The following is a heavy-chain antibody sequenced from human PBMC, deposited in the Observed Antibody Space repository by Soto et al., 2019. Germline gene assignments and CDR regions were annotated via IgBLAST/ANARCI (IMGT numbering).Heavy chain of an antibody. J-gene: IGHJ4*02. CDR1: GGSFGGYY. CDR3: ARGSSSVNSSGWYAPLFFDY. Sequence: PSETLSLTCAVYGGSFGGYYWSWIRQPPGKGLEWIGEINHSGSTNYNPSLKSRVTISVDTSKNQFSLKLSSVTAADTAVYYCARGSSSVNSSGWYAPLFFDYWGQGTLVTVPS. CDR2: INHSGST. V-gene: IGHV4-34*01. D-gene: IGHD6-19*01.